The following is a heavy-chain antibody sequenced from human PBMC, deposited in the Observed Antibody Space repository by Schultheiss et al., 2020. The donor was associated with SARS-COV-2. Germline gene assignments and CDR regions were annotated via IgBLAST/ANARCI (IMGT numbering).Heavy chain of an antibody. CDR2: IYYSGST. J-gene: IGHJ5*02. V-gene: IGHV4-31*03. CDR3: ARDAEYSSSSRWFDP. D-gene: IGHD6-6*01. Sequence: SETLSLTCTVSGGSISSSSYYWGWIRQHPGKGLEWIGYIYYSGSTNYNPSLKSRVTISVDTSKNQFSLKLSSVTAADTAVYYCARDAEYSSSSRWFDPWGQGTLVTVSS. CDR1: GGSISSSSYY.